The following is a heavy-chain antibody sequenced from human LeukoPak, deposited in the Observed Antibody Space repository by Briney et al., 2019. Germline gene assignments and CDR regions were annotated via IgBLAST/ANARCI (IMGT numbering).Heavy chain of an antibody. Sequence: GGSLRLSCAASGFTVGSYYMSWVRQAPGKGLEWVANIKQDGSEKYYVDSVKGRFTISRDNAKNSLYLQMNSLRAEDTAVYYCAKESVVATVDYWGQGTLVTVSS. CDR2: IKQDGSEK. CDR1: GFTVGSYY. J-gene: IGHJ4*02. CDR3: AKESVVATVDY. V-gene: IGHV3-7*01. D-gene: IGHD2-15*01.